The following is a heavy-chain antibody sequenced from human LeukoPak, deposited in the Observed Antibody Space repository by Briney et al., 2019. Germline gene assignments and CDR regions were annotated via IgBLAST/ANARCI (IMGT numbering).Heavy chain of an antibody. Sequence: GGSLRLSCAASGFTFSSSWMSWVRQAPGKGLEWVANIKQDGSEKYYVDSVKGRFTISRDNAKNSLYLQMNSLRAEDTAVYYCARDQREITFGGVIMVPFDYWDQGTLVTVSS. CDR1: GFTFSSSW. J-gene: IGHJ4*02. V-gene: IGHV3-7*01. CDR2: IKQDGSEK. CDR3: ARDQREITFGGVIMVPFDY. D-gene: IGHD3-16*01.